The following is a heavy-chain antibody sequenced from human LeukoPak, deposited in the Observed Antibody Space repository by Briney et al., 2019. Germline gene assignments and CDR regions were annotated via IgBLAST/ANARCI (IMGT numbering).Heavy chain of an antibody. J-gene: IGHJ4*02. D-gene: IGHD3-22*01. CDR2: ISWNSGSI. Sequence: GGSLRLSCAASGFTFNDYAMHWVRQAPGKGLEWVSGISWNSGSIGYADSVKGRFTISRDNAKNSLYLQMNSLRAEDTALYYCAKGRYYDSSALRQGDFDYWGQGTLVTVSS. CDR3: AKGRYYDSSALRQGDFDY. V-gene: IGHV3-9*01. CDR1: GFTFNDYA.